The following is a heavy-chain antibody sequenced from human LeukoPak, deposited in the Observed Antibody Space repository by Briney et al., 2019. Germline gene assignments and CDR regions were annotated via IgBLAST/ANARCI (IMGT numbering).Heavy chain of an antibody. J-gene: IGHJ6*02. CDR3: AREVLRFLEWLIPDYYGMDV. Sequence: PGGSLRLSCAASGFTFSSYSMNWVRQAPGKGLEWVSSISSSSSYIYYADSVKGRFTISRDNAKNSLYLQMNSLRAEDTAVYYCAREVLRFLEWLIPDYYGMDVWGQGTTVTVSS. D-gene: IGHD3-3*01. V-gene: IGHV3-21*01. CDR1: GFTFSSYS. CDR2: ISSSSSYI.